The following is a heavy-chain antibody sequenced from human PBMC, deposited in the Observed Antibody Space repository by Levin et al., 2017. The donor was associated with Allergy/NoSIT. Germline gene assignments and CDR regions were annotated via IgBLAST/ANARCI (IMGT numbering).Heavy chain of an antibody. D-gene: IGHD6-19*01. V-gene: IGHV1-18*01. CDR2: ISPNNGHT. J-gene: IGHJ3*02. CDR1: GYTFRVYG. CDR3: ARDLGTGWYDNAFEI. Sequence: ASVKVSCKASGYTFRVYGIIWVRQAPGEGLEWLGWISPNNGHTKVSHKVQGRVTMTTDASTTTAYLDIRSLTSDDTDVYYWARDLGTGWYDNAFEIWGQGTLVSVSS.